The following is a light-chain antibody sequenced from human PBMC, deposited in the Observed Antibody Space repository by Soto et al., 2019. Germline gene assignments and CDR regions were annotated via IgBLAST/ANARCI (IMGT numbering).Light chain of an antibody. Sequence: QSVLTQPPSVSWSPGQSVTISCTGTSSDVGSYNRVSWYHQPPGTAPKLMIYEVSSRPSGVPDRFSGSKSGNTASLTISGLKAEDEADYYCSSYTSSSTFVSGTGTKVTVL. J-gene: IGLJ1*01. V-gene: IGLV2-18*02. CDR2: EVS. CDR3: SSYTSSSTFV. CDR1: SSDVGSYNR.